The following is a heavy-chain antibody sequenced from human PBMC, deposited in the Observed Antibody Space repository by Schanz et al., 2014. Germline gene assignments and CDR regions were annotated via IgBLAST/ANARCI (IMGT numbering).Heavy chain of an antibody. Sequence: QLHLQESGPGLVKPSETLSLTCTVSGASISSVRYFWDWIRQPPGKGLEWIGTISYSGSTYYSPSLKSRVTISVDTSKNQFSLRLTSVTAADTAVYYCARVLDWAVYGMDVWGQGTTVTVSS. J-gene: IGHJ6*02. CDR2: ISYSGST. V-gene: IGHV4-39*07. CDR1: GASISSVRYF. CDR3: ARVLDWAVYGMDV. D-gene: IGHD3-9*01.